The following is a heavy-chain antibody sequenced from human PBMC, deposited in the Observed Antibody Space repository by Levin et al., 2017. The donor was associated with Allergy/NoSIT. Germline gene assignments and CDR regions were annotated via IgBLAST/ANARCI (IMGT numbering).Heavy chain of an antibody. V-gene: IGHV3-21*01. CDR2: ISSRSSNI. J-gene: IGHJ4*02. D-gene: IGHD4-11*01. CDR1: GFTFSNYS. Sequence: GGSLRLSCAASGFTFSNYSMNWVRQAPRKGLEWVSSISSRSSNIYYADSVKGRFTISRDNAKNSLYLQMNSLRAEDTAVYYCARDSTAVSSDYWGQGTLVTVSS. CDR3: ARDSTAVSSDY.